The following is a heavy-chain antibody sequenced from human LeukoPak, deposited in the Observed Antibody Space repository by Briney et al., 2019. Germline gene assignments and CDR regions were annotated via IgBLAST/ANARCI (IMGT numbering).Heavy chain of an antibody. D-gene: IGHD3-3*01. J-gene: IGHJ3*02. CDR3: ARDRLYDFWSGYRGFDI. V-gene: IGHV3-48*01. CDR1: GFTFSNYW. Sequence: GGSLRLSCSASGFTFSNYWMNWVRQAPGKGLEWVSYISSSSSTIYYADSVKGRFTISRDNAKNSLYLQMNSLRAEDTAVYYCARDRLYDFWSGYRGFDIWGQGTMVTVSS. CDR2: ISSSSSTI.